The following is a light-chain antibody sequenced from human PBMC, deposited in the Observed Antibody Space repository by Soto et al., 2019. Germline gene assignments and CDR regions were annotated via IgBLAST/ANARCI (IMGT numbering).Light chain of an antibody. CDR2: EVN. Sequence: QSALTQPPSASGSPGQSVTISFTGTSSDVGGYNYVSWYQHHPGNAPKLMIYEVNKRTSGVPDRFSGSKSGNTASLTVSGLQAEDEADYYCSSYAGSNTPYVFGTGTKLTVL. CDR3: SSYAGSNTPYV. J-gene: IGLJ1*01. CDR1: SSDVGGYNY. V-gene: IGLV2-8*01.